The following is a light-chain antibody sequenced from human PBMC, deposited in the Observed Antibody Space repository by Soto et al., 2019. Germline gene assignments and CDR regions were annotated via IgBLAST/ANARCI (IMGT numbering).Light chain of an antibody. CDR3: SSSAGTNSFVL. CDR1: SSDIGGDNS. Sequence: QSALTQPPSAPGSPGQSVTISCTGTSSDIGGDNSVSWYQQHPGKAPKLMIYEVNKRPLGVPERFSGSKSGHTASLTVSGLQADDEGDYYCSSSAGTNSFVLFGGGTKLTVL. J-gene: IGLJ3*02. V-gene: IGLV2-8*01. CDR2: EVN.